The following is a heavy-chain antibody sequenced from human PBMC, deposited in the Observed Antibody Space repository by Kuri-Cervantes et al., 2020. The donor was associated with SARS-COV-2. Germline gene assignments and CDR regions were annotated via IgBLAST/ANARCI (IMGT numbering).Heavy chain of an antibody. V-gene: IGHV4-39*01. J-gene: IGHJ3*02. CDR1: GGSISSSSYY. CDR3: ARSKSNSRYGIGAFDI. CDR2: IYYSGST. Sequence: GSLRLSCTVSGGSISSSSYYWGWIRQPPGKGLEWIGSIYYSGSTYYNPSLKSRVTISVDTSKNQFSLKLSSVTAADTAVYYCARSKSNSRYGIGAFDIWGQGTMVTVSS. D-gene: IGHD5-24*01.